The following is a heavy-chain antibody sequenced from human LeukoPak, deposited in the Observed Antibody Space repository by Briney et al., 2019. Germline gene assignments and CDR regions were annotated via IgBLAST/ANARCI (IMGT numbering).Heavy chain of an antibody. D-gene: IGHD2-2*01. J-gene: IGHJ5*02. Sequence: SETLSLTCAVYGGSFSGYYWSWIRQPPGKGLEWIGEINHSGNTNYNPSLKSRVTISVDTSKNQFSLKLSSVTAADTAVYYCARRPSDYCSSTSCYSGAWGQGTLVTVSS. CDR1: GGSFSGYY. CDR3: ARRPSDYCSSTSCYSGA. CDR2: INHSGNT. V-gene: IGHV4-34*01.